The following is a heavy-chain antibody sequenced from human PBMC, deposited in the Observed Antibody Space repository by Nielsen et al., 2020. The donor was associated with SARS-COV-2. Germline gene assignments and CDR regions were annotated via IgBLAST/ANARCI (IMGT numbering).Heavy chain of an antibody. J-gene: IGHJ6*02. Sequence: ASVEVSCKASGYTFTDYYIHWVRQAPGQGLEWMGRINPYSGGTNYAQKFQGTVTMTRDASISTVYMELTSDDTAVYYCARARATIFGLVMSYGMDVWGQGTTVAASS. V-gene: IGHV1-2*06. CDR3: ARARATIFGLVMSYGMDV. D-gene: IGHD3/OR15-3a*01. CDR2: INPYSGGT. CDR1: GYTFTDYY.